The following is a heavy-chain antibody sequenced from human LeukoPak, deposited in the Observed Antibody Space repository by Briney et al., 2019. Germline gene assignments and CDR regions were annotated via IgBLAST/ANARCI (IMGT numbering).Heavy chain of an antibody. CDR1: GFTFSSYA. CDR3: AKGQTANWFDP. J-gene: IGHJ5*02. V-gene: IGHV3-23*01. CDR2: ISGSGSST. Sequence: GGSLRLSCAASGFTFSSYAMSWVRQAPGKGLEWVSEISGSGSSTYYADSVKGRFTISRDNSKNTLYLQMNSLRAEDTAIYYCAKGQTANWFDPWGQGTLVTVSS. D-gene: IGHD5-18*01.